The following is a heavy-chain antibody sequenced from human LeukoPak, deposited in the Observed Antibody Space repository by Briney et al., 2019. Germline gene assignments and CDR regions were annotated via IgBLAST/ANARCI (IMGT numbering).Heavy chain of an antibody. CDR3: AKDTTLANYYDSSGNYYFDY. CDR2: ISGSGGST. J-gene: IGHJ4*02. V-gene: IGHV3-23*01. Sequence: GGSLRLSCAASGFTFSSYAMNWVRQAPGKGLEWVSAISGSGGSTYYADSVKGRFTISRDNSKNTLYLQMNSLRAEDTAVYYCAKDTTLANYYDSSGNYYFDYWGQGTLVTVSS. CDR1: GFTFSSYA. D-gene: IGHD3-22*01.